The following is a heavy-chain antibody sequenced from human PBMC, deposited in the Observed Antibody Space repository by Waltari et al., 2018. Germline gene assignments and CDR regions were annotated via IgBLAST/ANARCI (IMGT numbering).Heavy chain of an antibody. CDR2: ILPIFGTA. J-gene: IGHJ5*02. D-gene: IGHD4-17*01. CDR1: GGTFSSYA. V-gene: IGHV1-69*08. Sequence: QVQLVQSGAEVKKPGSSVKVSCKASGGTFSSYAISWVRQAPGQGLEWMGRILPIFGTANYAQKFQGRVTITADKSTSTAYMELSSLRSEDTAVYYCARPLLDGDYGPWFDPWGQGTLVTVSS. CDR3: ARPLLDGDYGPWFDP.